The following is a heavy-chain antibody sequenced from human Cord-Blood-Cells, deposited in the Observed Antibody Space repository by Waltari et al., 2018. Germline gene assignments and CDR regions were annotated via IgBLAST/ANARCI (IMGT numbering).Heavy chain of an antibody. CDR1: GGTFSSYA. V-gene: IGHV1-69*06. CDR3: ARKNLGYSGYDFYFDY. Sequence: QVQLVQSGAEVKKPGSSVKVSCKASGGTFSSYAIRWVRPVPGQGLEWMGGIIPIFGTANYAQKFQGRVTITADKSTSTAYMELSSLRSEDTAVYYCARKNLGYSGYDFYFDYWGQGTLVTVSS. D-gene: IGHD5-12*01. J-gene: IGHJ4*02. CDR2: IIPIFGTA.